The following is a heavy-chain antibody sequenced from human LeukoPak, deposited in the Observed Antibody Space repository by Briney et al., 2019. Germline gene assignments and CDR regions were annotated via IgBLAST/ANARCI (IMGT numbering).Heavy chain of an antibody. Sequence: ASVKVSCKASGYTFTSYGISWVRQAPGQGLEWMGWNSAYNGNTNYAQKLQGRVTMTTDTSTSTAYMELRSLRSDDTAVYYCARDGGYSSSWNYYYYYGMDVWGKGTTVTVSS. CDR1: GYTFTSYG. V-gene: IGHV1-18*04. CDR2: NSAYNGNT. J-gene: IGHJ6*04. D-gene: IGHD6-13*01. CDR3: ARDGGYSSSWNYYYYYGMDV.